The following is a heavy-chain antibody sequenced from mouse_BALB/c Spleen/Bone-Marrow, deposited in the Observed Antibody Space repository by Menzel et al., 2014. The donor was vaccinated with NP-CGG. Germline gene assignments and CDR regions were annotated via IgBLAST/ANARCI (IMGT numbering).Heavy chain of an antibody. CDR2: INPGSSTI. Sequence: EVKVVESGGGLVQPGGSLNLACVASGFDFGRYWMSWARQAPGKGLEWIGEINPGSSTINYSPSLKDKFIMSRDNAKNTLYLQMRKVRSEDTALYYCARLGYYGYHDKWGQGTTLTVSS. D-gene: IGHD1-2*01. CDR1: GFDFGRYW. CDR3: ARLGYYGYHDK. J-gene: IGHJ2*01. V-gene: IGHV4-2*02.